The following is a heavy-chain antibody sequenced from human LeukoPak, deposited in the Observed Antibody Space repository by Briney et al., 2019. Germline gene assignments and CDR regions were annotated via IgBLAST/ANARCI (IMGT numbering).Heavy chain of an antibody. CDR1: GGSISSGSYY. V-gene: IGHV4-61*02. J-gene: IGHJ6*03. D-gene: IGHD2-2*01. Sequence: SETLSLTCTVSGGSISSGSYYWSWIRQPAGKGLEWIGRIYTSGSTNYNPSLKSRVTISVDTSKNQFSLKLSSVTAADTAVYYCARGGYCSSTSCPGYYYYYMDVWGKGTTVTVSS. CDR3: ARGGYCSSTSCPGYYYYYMDV. CDR2: IYTSGST.